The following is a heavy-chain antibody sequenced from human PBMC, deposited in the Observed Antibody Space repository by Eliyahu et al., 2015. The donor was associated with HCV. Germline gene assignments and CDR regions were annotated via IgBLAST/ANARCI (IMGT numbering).Heavy chain of an antibody. CDR3: AKAWTHYNSFDH. CDR1: GFAFSTYT. D-gene: IGHD3/OR15-3a*01. V-gene: IGHV3-30*04. CDR2: ISYDGTTT. Sequence: QVQLVESGGGVVQPGKSLRLSCAASGFAFSTYTMHWVRQAPGKGLEWVAFISYDGTTTEYADSVKGRFTISRDNSNNTLYLQMNSLRADDTAVFYCAKAWTHYNSFDHWGQGTLVTVSS. J-gene: IGHJ4*02.